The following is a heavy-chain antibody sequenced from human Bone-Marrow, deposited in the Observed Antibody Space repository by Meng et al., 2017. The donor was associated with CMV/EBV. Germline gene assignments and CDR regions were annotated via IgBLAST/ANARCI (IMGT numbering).Heavy chain of an antibody. J-gene: IGHJ6*02. D-gene: IGHD6-13*01. Sequence: GGSLRLSCAASGFTFSSYGMHWVRQAPGKGLEWVAFIRYDGSNKYYADSVKGRFTISRDNSKNALYLQMNSLRAEDTAVYYCAKVGIAAPWYGMDVWGQGTTVTVSS. CDR3: AKVGIAAPWYGMDV. V-gene: IGHV3-30*02. CDR1: GFTFSSYG. CDR2: IRYDGSNK.